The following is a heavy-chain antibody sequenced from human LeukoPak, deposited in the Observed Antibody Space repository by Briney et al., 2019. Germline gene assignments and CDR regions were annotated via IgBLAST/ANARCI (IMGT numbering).Heavy chain of an antibody. CDR1: GFTFNNYW. J-gene: IGHJ4*02. CDR2: ITPDGSDR. D-gene: IGHD6-19*01. V-gene: IGHV3-7*01. CDR3: VPGGLAVSGIDY. Sequence: GGSLRLSCAVSGFTFNNYWMSWVRQAPGKGREWVANITPDGSDRYYVDSLKGRVTISRDNTKSSLYLQLNSLRAEDTAVYYCVPGGLAVSGIDYWGQGALVTVSS.